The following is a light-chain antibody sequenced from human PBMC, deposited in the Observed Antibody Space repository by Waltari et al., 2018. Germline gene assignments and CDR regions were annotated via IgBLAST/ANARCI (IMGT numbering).Light chain of an antibody. CDR1: QSVSGA. CDR2: GAS. Sequence: VLTQSPGTLSLSPGERATLPCRASQSVSGALAWYQQNPGQAPRLLIYGASNRATGIPDRFSGSGSGTDFSLIISRLEPEDFAVYYCQHYVSLPVTFGQGTKVEIK. V-gene: IGKV3-20*01. CDR3: QHYVSLPVT. J-gene: IGKJ1*01.